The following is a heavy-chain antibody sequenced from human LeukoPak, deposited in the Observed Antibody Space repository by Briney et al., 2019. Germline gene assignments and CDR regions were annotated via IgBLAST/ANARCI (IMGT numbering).Heavy chain of an antibody. CDR2: ISGGGSTT. V-gene: IGHV3-23*01. Sequence: GGSLRLSCAASGFTFSSYAMSWVRQAPGKGLEWVSVISGGGSTTYYSDSVKGRFTISRDNSKNALYLQMNSLRADDTAVYYCGKHTSHYASGSYADYWGQGTLVTVSS. CDR1: GFTFSSYA. CDR3: GKHTSHYASGSYADY. D-gene: IGHD3-10*01. J-gene: IGHJ4*02.